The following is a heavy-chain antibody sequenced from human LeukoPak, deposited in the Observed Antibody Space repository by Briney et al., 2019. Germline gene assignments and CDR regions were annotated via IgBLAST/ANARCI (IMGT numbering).Heavy chain of an antibody. Sequence: SETLSLTCTVSGGSISRYYWSWIRQPPGKGLEWIGYIYYSGSTNYNPSLKSRVTIPVDTSKNQFSLKLSSVTAADTAVYYCARQYSGYDREIDYWGQGTLVTVSS. J-gene: IGHJ4*02. CDR3: ARQYSGYDREIDY. CDR2: IYYSGST. CDR1: GGSISRYY. D-gene: IGHD5-12*01. V-gene: IGHV4-59*01.